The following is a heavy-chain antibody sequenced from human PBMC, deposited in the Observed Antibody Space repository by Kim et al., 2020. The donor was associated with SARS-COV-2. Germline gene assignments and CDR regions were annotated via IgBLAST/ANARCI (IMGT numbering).Heavy chain of an antibody. CDR3: ARVSTRDSSGYYGDFDY. Sequence: GGSLRLSCAASGFTFSSYAMHWVRQAPGKGLEWVAVISYDGSNKYYADSVKGRFTISRDNSKNTLYLQMNSLRAEDTAVYYCARVSTRDSSGYYGDFDYWGQGTLVTVSS. CDR1: GFTFSSYA. J-gene: IGHJ4*02. CDR2: ISYDGSNK. V-gene: IGHV3-30-3*01. D-gene: IGHD3-22*01.